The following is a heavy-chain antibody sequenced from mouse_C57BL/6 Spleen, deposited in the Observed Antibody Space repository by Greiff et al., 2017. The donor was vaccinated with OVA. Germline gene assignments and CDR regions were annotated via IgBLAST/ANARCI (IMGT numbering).Heavy chain of an antibody. CDR3: ASAAADLLAMDY. Sequence: VQLQQSGAELVKPGASVKISCKASGYAFTSYCMNWVKQRPGKGREWIGQIYPGDGDTNYNGKFKGKATLTADKSSSTAYMQHSSLTSEDSAVSFFASAAADLLAMDYWGQGTSVTVSS. CDR1: GYAFTSYC. J-gene: IGHJ4*01. CDR2: IYPGDGDT. V-gene: IGHV1-80*01.